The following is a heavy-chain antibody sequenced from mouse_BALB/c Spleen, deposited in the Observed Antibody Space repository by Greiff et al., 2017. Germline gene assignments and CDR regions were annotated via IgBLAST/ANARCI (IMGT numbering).Heavy chain of an antibody. D-gene: IGHD2-1*01. J-gene: IGHJ1*01. V-gene: IGHV1-5*01. CDR1: GYTFTSYW. CDR2: IYPGNSDT. Sequence: EVQLVESGTVLARPGASVKMSCKASGYTFTSYWMHWVKQRPGQGLEWIGAIYPGNSDTSYNQKFKGKAKLTAVTSTSTAYMELSSLTNEDSAVYYCTRYRGNFFWYFDVWGAGTTVTVSS. CDR3: TRYRGNFFWYFDV.